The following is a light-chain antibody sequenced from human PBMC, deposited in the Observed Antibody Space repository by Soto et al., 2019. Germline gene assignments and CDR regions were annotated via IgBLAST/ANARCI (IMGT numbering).Light chain of an antibody. CDR1: QSVSSY. V-gene: IGKV3-11*01. Sequence: EIVLTQSPAPLSLSPGERATLSFRASQSVSSYLAWYQRKPGQAPRLLIYDASNRAAGIPARFIASGSGTDFTLTISSLEPEDFAVYYWQQRSNWPLTFGGGTKVEIK. CDR2: DAS. CDR3: QQRSNWPLT. J-gene: IGKJ4*01.